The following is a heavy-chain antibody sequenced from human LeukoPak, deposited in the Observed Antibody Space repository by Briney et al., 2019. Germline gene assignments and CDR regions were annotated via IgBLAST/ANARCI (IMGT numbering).Heavy chain of an antibody. V-gene: IGHV3-11*04. CDR1: GFTFNDYY. D-gene: IGHD2-15*01. J-gene: IGHJ4*02. CDR2: ISSSSSTI. Sequence: PGGSLRLSCAASGFTFNDYYMTWISQAPGEGLEWVSYISSSSSTIYYADSVKGRFTISRDNAKNSLYLQMNSLRAEDTAVYYCARRGRGGYCSGGNCFDNWGRGTLVTVPS. CDR3: ARRGRGGYCSGGNCFDN.